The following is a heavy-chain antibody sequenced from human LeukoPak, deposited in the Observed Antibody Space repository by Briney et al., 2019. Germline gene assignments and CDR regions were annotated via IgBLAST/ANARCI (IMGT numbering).Heavy chain of an antibody. CDR1: GASISSYD. CDR3: ARENYYGSGNFDY. CDR2: IYYSGST. D-gene: IGHD3-10*01. J-gene: IGHJ4*02. Sequence: SETLSLTCTVSGASISSYDWSWVRQPPGKGLEWIGYIYYSGSTNYNPSLKSRVTISVDTSKNQFSLKLSSVTAADTAVYYCARENYYGSGNFDYWGQGTLVTVSA. V-gene: IGHV4-59*01.